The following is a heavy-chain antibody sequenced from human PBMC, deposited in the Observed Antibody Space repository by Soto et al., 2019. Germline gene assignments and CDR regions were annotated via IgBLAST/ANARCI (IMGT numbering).Heavy chain of an antibody. CDR3: ARVPPGGDYWAGFQY. CDR2: ISYDGGNK. Sequence: QVQLVESGGDVVQPGRSLTLSCLASGFSFSSHGMHWIRQAPGKRLAWLAVISYDGGNKNYADSVRDRFTISRDNSKNSVFLQINRLRPEDTAVYFCARVPPGGDYWAGFQYWGQGTLVIVSS. J-gene: IGHJ4*02. D-gene: IGHD4-17*01. CDR1: GFSFSSHG. V-gene: IGHV3-30*03.